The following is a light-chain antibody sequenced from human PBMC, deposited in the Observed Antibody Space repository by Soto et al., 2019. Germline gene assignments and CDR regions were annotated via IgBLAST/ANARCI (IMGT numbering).Light chain of an antibody. Sequence: EIVMTQSPATLSVSPGERATLSCRASQSVSSNLAWYQQKPGQAPRLLIYGASTRATGIPARFSGSGSGTEFTLTISSLQSEDVAVYYCQQRGNRPPWTFGQGTKVEIK. CDR1: QSVSSN. CDR2: GAS. CDR3: QQRGNRPPWT. V-gene: IGKV3-15*01. J-gene: IGKJ1*01.